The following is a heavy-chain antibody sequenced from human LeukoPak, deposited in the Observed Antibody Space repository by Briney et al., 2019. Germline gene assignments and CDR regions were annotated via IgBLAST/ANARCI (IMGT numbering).Heavy chain of an antibody. CDR2: MNPNSGNT. CDR3: AIDPTHSSGWSDDY. CDR1: VYTFTSYD. V-gene: IGHV1-8*01. Sequence: ASVNVSCKASVYTFTSYDINWVRQATGQGLEWMGWMNPNSGNTGYAQKFQGRVTMTRNTSISTAYMELSSLRSEDTVVHYCAIDPTHSSGWSDDYWGQGTLVTVSS. J-gene: IGHJ4*02. D-gene: IGHD6-19*01.